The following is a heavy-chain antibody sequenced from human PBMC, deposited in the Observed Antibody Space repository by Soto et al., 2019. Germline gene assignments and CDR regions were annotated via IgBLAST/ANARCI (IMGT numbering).Heavy chain of an antibody. Sequence: SETLSLTCTVSGGSISSSSYYWGWIRQPPGKGLEWIGSIYYSGSTYYNPSLKSRVTISVDTSKNQFSLKLSSVTAADTAVYYCASIGYCSSTSCSPFDYWGQGTLVTVSS. CDR2: IYYSGST. V-gene: IGHV4-39*01. CDR3: ASIGYCSSTSCSPFDY. D-gene: IGHD2-2*01. J-gene: IGHJ4*02. CDR1: GGSISSSSYY.